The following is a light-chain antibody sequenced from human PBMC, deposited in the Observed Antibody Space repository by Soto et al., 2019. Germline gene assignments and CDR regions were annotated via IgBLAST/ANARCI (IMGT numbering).Light chain of an antibody. Sequence: QSVLPQPTSVSGSPGQSITISCTGVSSDIGGYNHVSWYQQHPGKVPRLIIYDVDNRPLGVSNRFSGSQSGNTASLSISGLQAEDEAEYSCCAYTARTTLSWVFGGGTKVTVL. CDR3: CAYTARTTLSWV. CDR1: SSDIGGYNH. V-gene: IGLV2-14*03. J-gene: IGLJ3*02. CDR2: DVD.